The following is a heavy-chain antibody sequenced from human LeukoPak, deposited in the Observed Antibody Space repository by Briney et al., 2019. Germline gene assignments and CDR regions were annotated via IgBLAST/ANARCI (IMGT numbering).Heavy chain of an antibody. V-gene: IGHV3-21*01. Sequence: GGSLRLSCAASGFTFSSYSMNWVRQAPGKGLEWVSSISGSSSYIYYADSVKGRFTISRDNAKNSLYLQMNSLRAEDTAVYYCGRQAAPVYWGQGTLVTVSS. CDR1: GFTFSSYS. CDR2: ISGSSSYI. CDR3: GRQAAPVY. J-gene: IGHJ4*02. D-gene: IGHD6-13*01.